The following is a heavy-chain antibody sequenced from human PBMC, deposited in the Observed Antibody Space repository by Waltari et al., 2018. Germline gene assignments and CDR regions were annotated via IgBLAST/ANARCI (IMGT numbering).Heavy chain of an antibody. CDR2: IYTSGGT. V-gene: IGHV4-61*02. D-gene: IGHD3-10*01. Sequence: QVQLQESGPGLVKPSQTLSLTCTVSGGSISSGSYYWSWIRQPAGKGLEWIGRIYTSGGTNYNPSLKSRVTISVDTSKNQFSLKLSSVTAADTAVYYCARLRYDYYYGMDVWGQGTTVTVSS. CDR3: ARLRYDYYYGMDV. CDR1: GGSISSGSYY. J-gene: IGHJ6*02.